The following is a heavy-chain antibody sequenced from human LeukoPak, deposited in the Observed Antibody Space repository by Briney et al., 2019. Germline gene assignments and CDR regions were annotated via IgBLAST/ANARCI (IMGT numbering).Heavy chain of an antibody. CDR3: ARDIREVGESHYFDY. D-gene: IGHD1-26*01. J-gene: IGHJ4*02. Sequence: SETLSLTCTVSGFSITTYYWSWIRQSPGNGLEWIGQIHSSGSTTYNPSLKSRVTISVDTSTNQFSLHLSSVTAADTAVYYCARDIREVGESHYFDYWGQGTLVTVTS. CDR2: IHSSGST. CDR1: GFSITTYY. V-gene: IGHV4-59*01.